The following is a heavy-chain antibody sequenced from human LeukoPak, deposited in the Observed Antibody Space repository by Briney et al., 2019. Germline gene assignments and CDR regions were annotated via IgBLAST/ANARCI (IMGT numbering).Heavy chain of an antibody. Sequence: SETLSLTCTVSGASITGGSYYWTWIRQPAGKALEWIGRIYYSGSTYYNPSLKSRVTISVDTSKNQFSLKLSSVTAADTAVYYCARDRGDYGDYPNWFDPWGQGTLVTVSS. CDR1: GASITGGSYY. D-gene: IGHD4-17*01. CDR3: ARDRGDYGDYPNWFDP. V-gene: IGHV4-39*07. J-gene: IGHJ5*02. CDR2: IYYSGST.